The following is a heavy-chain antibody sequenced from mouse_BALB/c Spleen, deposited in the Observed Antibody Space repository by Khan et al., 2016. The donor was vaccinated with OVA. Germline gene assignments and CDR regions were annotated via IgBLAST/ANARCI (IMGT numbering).Heavy chain of an antibody. CDR2: IWAGGST. D-gene: IGHD3-3*01. CDR1: GYSLTRYG. Sequence: QVQLKESGPGLVAPSQSLSITCTVYGYSLTRYGVHWVRQPPGKGLEWLGLIWAGGSTNYNWALMSRLSLSIDNSKSLVFLIMNSLQTDDTALYYCARSKYHARYWGQGTTLTVSS. V-gene: IGHV2-9*02. J-gene: IGHJ2*01. CDR3: ARSKYHARY.